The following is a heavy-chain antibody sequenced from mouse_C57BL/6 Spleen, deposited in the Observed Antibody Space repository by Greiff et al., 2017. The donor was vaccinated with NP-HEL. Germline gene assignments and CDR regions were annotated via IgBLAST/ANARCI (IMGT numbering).Heavy chain of an antibody. CDR1: GYTFTSYG. Sequence: QVQLKESGAELARPGASVKLSCKASGYTFTSYGISWVKQRTGQGLEWIGEIYPRSGNTYYNEKFKGKATLTADKSSSTAYMELRSLTSEDSAVYFCARYYGSRGWFAYWGQGTLVTVSA. V-gene: IGHV1-81*01. CDR3: ARYYGSRGWFAY. J-gene: IGHJ3*01. D-gene: IGHD1-1*01. CDR2: IYPRSGNT.